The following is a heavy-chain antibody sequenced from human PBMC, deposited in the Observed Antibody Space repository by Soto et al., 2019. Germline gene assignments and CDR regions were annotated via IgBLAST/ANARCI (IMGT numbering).Heavy chain of an antibody. V-gene: IGHV3-23*01. Sequence: GGSLRLSCAASGFTFSSYEMNWVRQAPGNGLEWVSVISGGGETKFYANSVKGRSTISRDNSKSTLYLQLSSLSADDTAVYYCARSPTHYYYDTSGYYGIDYWGQGTLVTVSS. J-gene: IGHJ4*02. D-gene: IGHD3-22*01. CDR2: ISGGGETK. CDR3: ARSPTHYYYDTSGYYGIDY. CDR1: GFTFSSYE.